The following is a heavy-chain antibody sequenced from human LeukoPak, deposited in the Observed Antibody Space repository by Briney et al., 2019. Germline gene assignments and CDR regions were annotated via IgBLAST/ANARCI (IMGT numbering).Heavy chain of an antibody. CDR1: GFTFTIFG. CDR3: ARTYDFGRGPPGDAFDN. CDR2: IDARSGIT. V-gene: IGHV3-48*01. D-gene: IGHD3-3*01. J-gene: IGHJ3*02. Sequence: PGGSLRLSCAASGFTFTIFGLNWVRQAPGQVPERVSYIDARSGITYYADSVQGRFTISRDNAQESVFLQMNSLRADDTAVYYCARTYDFGRGPPGDAFDNWGPGTLVTVSS.